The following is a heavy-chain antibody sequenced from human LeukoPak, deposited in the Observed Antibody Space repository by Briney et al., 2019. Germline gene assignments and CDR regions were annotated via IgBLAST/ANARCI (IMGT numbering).Heavy chain of an antibody. D-gene: IGHD2-2*01. CDR3: ARGVGCSSTSCYYSDY. CDR2: IKQDGSVK. Sequence: GESLRLSCAASGFTFTNYWMTWVRQAPGKGLEWVANIKQDGSVKYYVDSVKGRFTISRDNAKNSLYLQMNSLRVEDTAVYYCARGVGCSSTSCYYSDYWGQGTLVIVSS. J-gene: IGHJ4*02. CDR1: GFTFTNYW. V-gene: IGHV3-7*01.